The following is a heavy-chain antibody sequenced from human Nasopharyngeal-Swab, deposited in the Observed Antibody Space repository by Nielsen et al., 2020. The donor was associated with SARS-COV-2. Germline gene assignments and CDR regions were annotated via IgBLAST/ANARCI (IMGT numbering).Heavy chain of an antibody. D-gene: IGHD2-2*01. CDR2: IIPIFGTA. CDR1: GGTFSSYA. Sequence: SVKVSCKASGGTFSSYAISWVRQAPGQGLEWMGGIIPIFGTANYAQKFQGRVTITADESTSTAYMELSSLRSEDTAVYYCASANPTSDIVVVPAAKYYYYYYIDVWGKGTTVTVSS. CDR3: ASANPTSDIVVVPAAKYYYYYYIDV. J-gene: IGHJ6*03. V-gene: IGHV1-69*13.